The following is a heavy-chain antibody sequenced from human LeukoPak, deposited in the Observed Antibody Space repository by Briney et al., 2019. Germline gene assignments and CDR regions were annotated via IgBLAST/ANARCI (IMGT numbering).Heavy chain of an antibody. CDR2: IYTSGST. CDR3: AREGMITFGGVIANRFDY. V-gene: IGHV4-4*07. CDR1: GGSISSYY. J-gene: IGHJ4*02. Sequence: PSETLSLTCTVSGGSISSYYWSWLRQPAGKGLEWIGRIYTSGSTNYNPSLKSRVTMSVDTSKNQFSLKLSSVTAADTAVYYCAREGMITFGGVIANRFDYWGQGTLVTVSS. D-gene: IGHD3-16*02.